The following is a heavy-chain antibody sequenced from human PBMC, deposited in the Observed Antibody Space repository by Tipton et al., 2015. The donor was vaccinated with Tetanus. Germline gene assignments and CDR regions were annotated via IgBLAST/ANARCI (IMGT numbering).Heavy chain of an antibody. CDR2: IYYSGST. CDR3: ARGGSSVGP. V-gene: IGHV4-59*01. CDR1: GGPIRGYY. J-gene: IGHJ5*02. D-gene: IGHD3-10*01. Sequence: TLSLTCVVSGGPIRGYYWSWIRQPPGKQLEWIGWIYYSGSTKYNPSLKSRVTMSVDMSKNQFSLKLRSVTAADTAVYCCARGGSSVGPWGQGTQVSVSS.